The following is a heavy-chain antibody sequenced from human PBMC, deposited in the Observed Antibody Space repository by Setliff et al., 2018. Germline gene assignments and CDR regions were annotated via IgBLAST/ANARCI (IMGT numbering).Heavy chain of an antibody. CDR1: GFTFSNHW. Sequence: GGSLRLSCAASGFTFSNHWMHWVRQTPGKGLVWVSRINGDGRSTNYADSVKGRFTISRDNAKNSRYRQMNSLRAEDTAVYYCARVYSGYDPNHYFDYWGQGTLVTVSS. V-gene: IGHV3-74*01. CDR3: ARVYSGYDPNHYFDY. D-gene: IGHD5-12*01. J-gene: IGHJ4*02. CDR2: INGDGRST.